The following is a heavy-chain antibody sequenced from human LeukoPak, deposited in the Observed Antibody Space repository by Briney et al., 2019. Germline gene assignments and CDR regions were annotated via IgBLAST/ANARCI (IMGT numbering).Heavy chain of an antibody. J-gene: IGHJ4*02. CDR2: IYSSGST. CDR3: AKDKSMVRELDY. V-gene: IGHV3-53*01. Sequence: GGSLRLSCAASGFTVSSNYMSWVRQAPGKGLEWVSVIYSSGSTYYADSVKGRFTISRDNSKSTLYIQMNSLRAEDTAVYYCAKDKSMVRELDYWGQGALVTVSS. D-gene: IGHD3-10*01. CDR1: GFTVSSNY.